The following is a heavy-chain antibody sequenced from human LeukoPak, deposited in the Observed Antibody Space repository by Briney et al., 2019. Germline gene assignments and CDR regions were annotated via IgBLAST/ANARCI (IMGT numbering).Heavy chain of an antibody. CDR2: FDPEDGET. Sequence: ASVKVSCKVSGYTLTELSMHWVRQAPGKGLEWRGGFDPEDGETIYAQKFQGRVTMTEDTSTDTAYMELSSLRSEDTAVYYCATGPTTYCGGDCYAWFDPWGQGTLVTVSS. CDR1: GYTLTELS. J-gene: IGHJ5*02. D-gene: IGHD2-21*02. V-gene: IGHV1-24*01. CDR3: ATGPTTYCGGDCYAWFDP.